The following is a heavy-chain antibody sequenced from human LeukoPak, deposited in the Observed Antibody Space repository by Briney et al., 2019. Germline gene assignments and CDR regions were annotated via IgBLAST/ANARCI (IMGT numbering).Heavy chain of an antibody. V-gene: IGHV3-7*03. CDR3: AKGSISSTSPFYYYYYMDV. J-gene: IGHJ6*03. D-gene: IGHD2-2*01. CDR2: IKQDGSEK. CDR1: GFTFSSYW. Sequence: GGSLSLSCAASGFTFSSYWMRWVRLAPGEGLEWVANIKQDGSEKYYVDSVRGRFTISRDNAKNSLYLQMNSLRAEDTAVYYCAKGSISSTSPFYYYYYMDVWGKGTTVTVSS.